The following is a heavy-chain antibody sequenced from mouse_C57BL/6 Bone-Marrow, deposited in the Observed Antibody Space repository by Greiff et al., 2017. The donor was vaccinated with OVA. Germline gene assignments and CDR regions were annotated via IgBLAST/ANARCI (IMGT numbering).Heavy chain of an antibody. V-gene: IGHV1-62-3*01. CDR3: ATRDGSSYDWYFDV. CDR1: GYTFTSYW. CDR2: IDPNSGGT. D-gene: IGHD1-1*01. J-gene: IGHJ1*03. Sequence: QVQLQQSGAELVKPGASVKLSCKASGYTFTSYWMHWVKQRPGRGLEWIGRIDPNSGGTKYNEKFKGKATLTADKSSSTAYMQLNSLTSEDSAVYFCATRDGSSYDWYFDVWGTGTTVTVSS.